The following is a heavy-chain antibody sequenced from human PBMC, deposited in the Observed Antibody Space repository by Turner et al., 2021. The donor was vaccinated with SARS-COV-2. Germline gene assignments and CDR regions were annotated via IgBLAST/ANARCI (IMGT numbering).Heavy chain of an antibody. D-gene: IGHD3-22*01. V-gene: IGHV4-59*01. J-gene: IGHJ5*02. CDR1: GGSISSYY. CDR2: LYYSGST. Sequence: QVQLQESGPGLVKPSETLSLTCTVSGGSISSYYWSWIRQPPGKGLVWIGYLYYSGSTNYNPSLKSRATISVDTSKNQLSLKLSSVTAADTAVYYCARTMDSSGYYYFWFDPWGQGTLVIVSS. CDR3: ARTMDSSGYYYFWFDP.